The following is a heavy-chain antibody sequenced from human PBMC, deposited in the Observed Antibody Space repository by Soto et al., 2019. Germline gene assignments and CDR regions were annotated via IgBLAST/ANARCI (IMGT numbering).Heavy chain of an antibody. D-gene: IGHD3-10*01. Sequence: GGSLRLSCVASGITFLSRAIIFFRHSPFEGLEWVSTITDTGGDTKYSDSVRGRFTMSRDNSKKTLYLQMNNLRVEDSALYYCARGSTDSYPGSRIFDFWGRGTLVTVSS. CDR1: GITFLSRA. CDR3: ARGSTDSYPGSRIFDF. J-gene: IGHJ4*02. CDR2: ITDTGGDT. V-gene: IGHV3-23*01.